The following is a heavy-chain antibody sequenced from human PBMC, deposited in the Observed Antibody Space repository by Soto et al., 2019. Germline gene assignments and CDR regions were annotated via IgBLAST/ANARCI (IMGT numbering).Heavy chain of an antibody. Sequence: QVQLQESGPGLVKPSETLSLTCTVSGGSISSYYWSWIRQPAGKGLEWIGRIYTSGSTNYNPSLKSRVTMSVDTSKNQFSLKLSSVTAADTAVYYCARDLLGYCSGGSCYSADAFGIWGQGTMVTVSS. J-gene: IGHJ3*02. D-gene: IGHD2-15*01. CDR2: IYTSGST. CDR1: GGSISSYY. V-gene: IGHV4-4*07. CDR3: ARDLLGYCSGGSCYSADAFGI.